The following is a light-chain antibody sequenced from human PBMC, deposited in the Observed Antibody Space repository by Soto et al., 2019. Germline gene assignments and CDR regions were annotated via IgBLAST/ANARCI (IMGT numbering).Light chain of an antibody. CDR3: SAYSAGSTLLV. Sequence: QLVLTQPASVSGSPGQTITISCSGTRTDIGGYNLVSWYQQHPGKAPKLLIHEVSNRPSGISNRFNASESDNMASLTISGLRAEDEADYYCSAYSAGSTLLVFGTGTKLTVL. CDR2: EVS. V-gene: IGLV2-14*01. J-gene: IGLJ1*01. CDR1: RTDIGGYNL.